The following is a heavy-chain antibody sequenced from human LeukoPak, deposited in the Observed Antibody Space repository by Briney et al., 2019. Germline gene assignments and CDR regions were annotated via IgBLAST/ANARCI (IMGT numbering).Heavy chain of an antibody. CDR3: ATPARSSGYGLFDH. V-gene: IGHV4-34*01. Sequence: KTSETLSLTCAVYGGSFSGYYWSWIRQPPGKGLEWIGEINHSGSTNYNPSLKSRVTISVDTSKNQFSLKLSSVTAADTAVYYCATPARSSGYGLFDHWGQGTLVTVSS. J-gene: IGHJ4*02. CDR1: GGSFSGYY. CDR2: INHSGST. D-gene: IGHD3-3*01.